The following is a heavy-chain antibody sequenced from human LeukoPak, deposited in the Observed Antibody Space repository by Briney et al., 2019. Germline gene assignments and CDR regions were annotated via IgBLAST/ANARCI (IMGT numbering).Heavy chain of an antibody. V-gene: IGHV7-4-1*02. CDR1: GYTFTSYV. J-gene: IGHJ4*02. Sequence: ASVKVSCKASGYTFTSYVMNWVRQAPGQGLEWMGWINTNTGNPTYAQGFTGRFVFSLDTSVSTAYRQISSLKAEDTAVYYCAREYGSGSYHARSFDYWGQGTLVTVSS. CDR2: INTNTGNP. D-gene: IGHD3-10*01. CDR3: AREYGSGSYHARSFDY.